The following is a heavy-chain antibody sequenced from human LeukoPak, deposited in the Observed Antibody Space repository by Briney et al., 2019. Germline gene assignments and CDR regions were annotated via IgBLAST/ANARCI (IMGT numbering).Heavy chain of an antibody. J-gene: IGHJ4*02. D-gene: IGHD1-7*01. CDR3: ARDPPEDEWNSLDS. Sequence: SETLSLTCTISGGSVNGYYWNWIRQAPGKGLEWIGFIHYSGLTVYSPSLQSRVSMSVDTSRNQFSLDLSSVTAADTALYYCARDPPEDEWNSLDSWGQGILVTVSS. CDR1: GGSVNGYY. V-gene: IGHV4-59*02. CDR2: IHYSGLT.